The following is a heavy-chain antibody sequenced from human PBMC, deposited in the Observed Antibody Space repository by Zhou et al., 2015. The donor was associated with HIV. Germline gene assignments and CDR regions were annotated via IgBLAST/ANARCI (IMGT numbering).Heavy chain of an antibody. D-gene: IGHD6-6*01. CDR2: ISYDGSKR. CDR1: GFTFSNYG. J-gene: IGHJ4*02. V-gene: IGHV3-30*03. Sequence: QVQLVESGGGVVQPGKSLRLSCAASGFTFSNYGMHWVRQAPGKGLEWVAVISYDGSKRYYADSVKGRFTISRDNSKNTLYLQMNSLRAEDTAVYYCARDFSAHSSYWGQGTLVTVSS. CDR3: ARDFSAHSSY.